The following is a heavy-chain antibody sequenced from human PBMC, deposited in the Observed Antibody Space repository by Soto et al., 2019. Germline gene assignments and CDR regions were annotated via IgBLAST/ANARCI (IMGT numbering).Heavy chain of an antibody. V-gene: IGHV3-74*01. CDR2: INTDGSDT. D-gene: IGHD5-18*01. CDR1: GFTFSSDW. J-gene: IGHJ6*02. CDR3: ARDRDTAMVTPYGMDV. Sequence: PGGSLRLSCAASGFTFSSDWMHWVRQAPGKGLVWVSRINTDGSDTSYADSVKGRFTISRDNAKNSLYLQMNSLRAEDTAVYYCARDRDTAMVTPYGMDVWGQGTTVTVSS.